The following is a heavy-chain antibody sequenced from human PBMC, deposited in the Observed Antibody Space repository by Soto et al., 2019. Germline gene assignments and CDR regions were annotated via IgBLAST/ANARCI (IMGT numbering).Heavy chain of an antibody. J-gene: IGHJ4*02. CDR3: ARGRGYSYGFFDY. Sequence: SETLSLTCTVSGGSISSYYWSWIRQPPGKGLEWIGYIYYSGSTNYNPSLKSRVTISVDTSKNQFSLKLSSVTAADTAVYYCARGRGYSYGFFDYWGQGTLVTSPQ. CDR1: GGSISSYY. D-gene: IGHD5-18*01. V-gene: IGHV4-59*01. CDR2: IYYSGST.